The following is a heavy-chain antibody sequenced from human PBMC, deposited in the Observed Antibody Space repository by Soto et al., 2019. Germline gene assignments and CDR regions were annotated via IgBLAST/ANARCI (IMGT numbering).Heavy chain of an antibody. CDR2: INHSGST. CDR1: GGSFSGYY. V-gene: IGHV4-34*01. Sequence: SQTLSLTCAVYGGSFSGYYWSWIRQPPGKGLEWIGEINHSGSTNYNPSLKSRVTISVDTSKNQFSLKLSSVTAADTAVYYCARSGGLYCSSTSCSYYFDYWGQGTLVTVSS. CDR3: ARSGGLYCSSTSCSYYFDY. J-gene: IGHJ4*02. D-gene: IGHD2-2*01.